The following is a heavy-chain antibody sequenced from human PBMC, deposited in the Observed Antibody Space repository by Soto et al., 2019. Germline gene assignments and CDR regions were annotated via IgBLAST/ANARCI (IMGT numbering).Heavy chain of an antibody. CDR1: GYTFTGYY. J-gene: IGHJ6*02. Sequence: ASVKVSCKASGYTFTGYYMHWVRQAPGQGLEWMGWINPNSGGTNYAQKFQGRVTMTRDTSTRTAYMELSRLRSDDTAVYDLARHLLDTEPGSYYYGMDVWGQGTTVTVYS. CDR3: ARHLLDTEPGSYYYGMDV. V-gene: IGHV1-2*02. CDR2: INPNSGGT. D-gene: IGHD5-18*01.